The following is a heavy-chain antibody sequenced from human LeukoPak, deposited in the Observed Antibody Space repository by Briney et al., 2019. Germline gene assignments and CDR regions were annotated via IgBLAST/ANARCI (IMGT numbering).Heavy chain of an antibody. CDR2: ISSSSSYI. V-gene: IGHV3-21*01. J-gene: IGHJ4*02. Sequence: GGSLRLSCAASGFTFSSYSVNWVSQARGKGLEWVSSISSSSSYIYYADSVKGRFTISRDNAKNSLYLQMNSLRAEDTAVYYCAREHLVYGDLSFADYWGQGSLVTVSS. D-gene: IGHD4-17*01. CDR1: GFTFSSYS. CDR3: AREHLVYGDLSFADY.